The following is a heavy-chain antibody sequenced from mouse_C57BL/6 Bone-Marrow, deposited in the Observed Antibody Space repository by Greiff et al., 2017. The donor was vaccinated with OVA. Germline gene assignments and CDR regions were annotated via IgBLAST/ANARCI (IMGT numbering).Heavy chain of an antibody. CDR3: ARSLGALGAMDY. CDR2: IRNKANGYTT. J-gene: IGHJ4*01. Sequence: DVQLVESGGGLVQPGGSLSLSCAASGFTFTDYYMSWVRQPPGKALEWLGFIRNKANGYTTEYSASVKGRFTISRDNSQSILYLQMNALRAEDSATYYCARSLGALGAMDYWGQGTSVTVSS. CDR1: GFTFTDYY. V-gene: IGHV7-3*01. D-gene: IGHD3-1*01.